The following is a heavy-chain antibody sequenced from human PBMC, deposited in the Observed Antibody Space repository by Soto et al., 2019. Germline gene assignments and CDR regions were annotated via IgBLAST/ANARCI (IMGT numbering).Heavy chain of an antibody. J-gene: IGHJ5*02. CDR3: ARGGGRGYNELDP. D-gene: IGHD5-12*01. CDR1: GYTFTAYY. CDR2: INPNSGGT. Sequence: ASVKISCKASGYTFTAYYMHWLRQAPGQGLEWMGWINPNSGGTYHAQNFQGRVTMTRDTSTTTAYMELASLRYADTAVYYCARGGGRGYNELDPWGHGTLVTVSS. V-gene: IGHV1-2*02.